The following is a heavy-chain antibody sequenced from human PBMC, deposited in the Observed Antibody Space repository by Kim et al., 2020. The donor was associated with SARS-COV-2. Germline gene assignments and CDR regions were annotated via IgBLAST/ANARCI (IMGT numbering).Heavy chain of an antibody. CDR3: AREVLGLTNWFDP. J-gene: IGHJ5*02. D-gene: IGHD1-26*01. CDR2: IYSGGST. Sequence: GGSLRLSCAASGFTVSSNYMSWVRQAPGKGLEWVSVIYSGGSTYYADSVKGRFTISRDNSKNTLYLQMNSLRAEDTAVYYCAREVLGLTNWFDPWGQGTLVTVSS. CDR1: GFTVSSNY. V-gene: IGHV3-53*01.